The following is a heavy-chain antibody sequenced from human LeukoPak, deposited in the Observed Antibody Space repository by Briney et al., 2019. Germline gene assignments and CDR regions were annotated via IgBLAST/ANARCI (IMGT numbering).Heavy chain of an antibody. D-gene: IGHD1-14*01. Sequence: GGSLRLSCAASGYTFSSYSMNWVRQAPGKGLVWVSLINADGSTTSYADSVKGRFTISRDNARNTLSLEMNSLTIEDTAVYYCIVVVEPPDSDGFDVWGQGTMITVSS. J-gene: IGHJ3*01. CDR3: IVVVEPPDSDGFDV. CDR2: INADGSTT. CDR1: GYTFSSYS. V-gene: IGHV3-74*01.